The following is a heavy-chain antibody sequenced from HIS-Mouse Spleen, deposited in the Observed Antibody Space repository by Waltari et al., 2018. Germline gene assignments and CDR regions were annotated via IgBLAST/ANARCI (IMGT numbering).Heavy chain of an antibody. V-gene: IGHV4-39*07. CDR3: AGEIPYSSSLYDWYFDL. CDR2: IYYSGST. Sequence: QLQLQESGPGLVKPSETLSRTCTVSCGSISSSSYYWGWNRQPTGNGLAWFGMIYYSGSTYYNPSLKGRVTMPVDPSKTQFALKLSSVTAADTAVYYCAGEIPYSSSLYDWYFDLWGRGTLVTVSS. CDR1: CGSISSSSYY. J-gene: IGHJ2*01. D-gene: IGHD6-13*01.